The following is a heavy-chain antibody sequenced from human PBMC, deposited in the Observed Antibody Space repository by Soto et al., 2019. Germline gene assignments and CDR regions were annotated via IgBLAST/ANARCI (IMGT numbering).Heavy chain of an antibody. V-gene: IGHV4-34*01. Sequence: SEALSLTCAVYGGSFIGYYWSWILQPPGKGLEWIGEINHSGSTNYNPSLKSRVTISVDTSKNQFSLKLSSVTAADTAVYYCAKPAYCGGDCHDYWGQGTLVTVSS. CDR3: AKPAYCGGDCHDY. J-gene: IGHJ4*02. D-gene: IGHD2-21*01. CDR1: GGSFIGYY. CDR2: INHSGST.